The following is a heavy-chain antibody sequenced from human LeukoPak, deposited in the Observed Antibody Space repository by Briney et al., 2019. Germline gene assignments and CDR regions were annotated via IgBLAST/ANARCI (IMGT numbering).Heavy chain of an antibody. V-gene: IGHV3-21*01. J-gene: IGHJ3*02. D-gene: IGHD6-6*01. CDR3: ARVSSSSSPNDAFDI. CDR2: ISSSSSYI. CDR1: GFTFSSYS. Sequence: GGSLRLSCAASGFTFSSYSMNWVRQAPGKGLEWVSSISSSSSYIYYADSVKGRFTISRDNAKNSLYLQMNSLRAEDTAVYYCARVSSSSSPNDAFDIWGQGTMVTVSS.